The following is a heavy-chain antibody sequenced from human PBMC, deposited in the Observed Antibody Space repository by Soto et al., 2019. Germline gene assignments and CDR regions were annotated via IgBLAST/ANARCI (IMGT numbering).Heavy chain of an antibody. Sequence: QVQLVQSGSELKKPGASVKVSCKASGYTFTSYAMNWVRQAPGQGLEWMGWINTNTGNPTYAQGFTGRFVISLDTSVSTAYLQICSLKAEDTAVYYCAREALPHYDFWSGYYLGYCYGMDVWGQGTTVTVSS. CDR2: INTNTGNP. J-gene: IGHJ6*02. D-gene: IGHD3-3*01. V-gene: IGHV7-4-1*01. CDR1: GYTFTSYA. CDR3: AREALPHYDFWSGYYLGYCYGMDV.